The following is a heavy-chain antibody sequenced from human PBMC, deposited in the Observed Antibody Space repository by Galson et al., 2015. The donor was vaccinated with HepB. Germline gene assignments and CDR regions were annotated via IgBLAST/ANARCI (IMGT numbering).Heavy chain of an antibody. CDR3: ARDSWYSSSWSPHYYYYYGMDV. J-gene: IGHJ6*02. CDR1: GFTFSSYE. V-gene: IGHV3-48*03. D-gene: IGHD6-13*01. Sequence: SLRLSCAASGFTFSSYEMNWVRQAPGKGLEWISYISSSGSTIYYADSVKGRFTISRDNAKNSLYLQMNSLRAEDTAVYYCARDSWYSSSWSPHYYYYYGMDVWGQGTTVTVSS. CDR2: ISSSGSTI.